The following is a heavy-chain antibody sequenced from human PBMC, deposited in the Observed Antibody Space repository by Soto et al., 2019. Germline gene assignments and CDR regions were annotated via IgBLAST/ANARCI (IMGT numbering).Heavy chain of an antibody. J-gene: IGHJ6*02. CDR2: SSSSSTYI. D-gene: IGHD4-4*01. CDR3: ARVYYSNLPYYFYYMDV. Sequence: GGSLRLSCAPSGFTFSSYSMNWVRQAPGKGLEWVSSSSSSSTYIYYADSVKGRFTISRDNAKNSLYLQMNSLRAEDTAVYFCARVYYSNLPYYFYYMDVWGQGTTVTVSS. CDR1: GFTFSSYS. V-gene: IGHV3-21*01.